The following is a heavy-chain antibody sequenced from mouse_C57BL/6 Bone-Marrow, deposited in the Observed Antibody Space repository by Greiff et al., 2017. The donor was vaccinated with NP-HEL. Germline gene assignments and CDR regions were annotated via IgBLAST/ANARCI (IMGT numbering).Heavy chain of an antibody. CDR2: IYPGDGDT. CDR1: GYAFSSSW. CDR3: ARSPYDYDRYYAMDY. V-gene: IGHV1-82*01. Sequence: VQGVESGPELVKPGASVEISCKASGYAFSSSWMNWVKQRPGKGLEWIGRIYPGDGDTNYNGKFKGKATLTADKSSSTAYMQLSSLTSEDSAVYFCARSPYDYDRYYAMDYWGQGTSVTVSS. D-gene: IGHD2-4*01. J-gene: IGHJ4*01.